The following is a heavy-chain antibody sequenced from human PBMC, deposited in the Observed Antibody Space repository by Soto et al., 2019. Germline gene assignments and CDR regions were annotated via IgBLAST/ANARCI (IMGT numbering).Heavy chain of an antibody. V-gene: IGHV3-30*18. CDR2: ISNDGNNK. J-gene: IGHJ4*02. CDR1: GFTFSTYG. Sequence: PGGSLRLSCAASGFTFSTYGMHWVRQAPGKGLEWVAVISNDGNNKYYADSLKGRFTISRDNYKNTLYLQMSGLRAEDTAVYYCAKDHLETTVTTPSFWGQGTLVTVSS. CDR3: AKDHLETTVTTPSF. D-gene: IGHD4-17*01.